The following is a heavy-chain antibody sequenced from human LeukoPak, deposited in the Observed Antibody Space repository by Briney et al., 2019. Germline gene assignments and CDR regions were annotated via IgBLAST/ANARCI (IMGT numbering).Heavy chain of an antibody. CDR3: ARRLTQYDCFDP. CDR2: TYYRSTWYK. D-gene: IGHD2-2*01. CDR1: GDSVSSNSVT. J-gene: IGHJ5*02. Sequence: SQTLSLTCAISGDSVSSNSVTWNWIRQSPSRGLEWLGRTYYRSTWYKDYAVSVRGRITVNPDTSKNQFSLHLNSVTPEDTAVYYCARRLTQYDCFDPWGQGILVTVSS. V-gene: IGHV6-1*01.